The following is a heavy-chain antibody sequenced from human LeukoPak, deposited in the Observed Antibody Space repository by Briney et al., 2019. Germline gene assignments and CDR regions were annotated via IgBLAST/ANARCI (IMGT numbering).Heavy chain of an antibody. D-gene: IGHD3-3*01. CDR1: GYTFTSYW. J-gene: IGHJ4*02. CDR2: IDPSDSYT. CDR3: ARHSHYDFWSGYLDY. Sequence: GESLKISCKGSGYTFTSYWISWVRQMPGKGLEWMGKIDPSDSYTSYSPSFQGHVTISADKSISAAFLQWSSLKASDTAMYYYARHSHYDFWSGYLDYWGQGTLVTVSS. V-gene: IGHV5-10-1*01.